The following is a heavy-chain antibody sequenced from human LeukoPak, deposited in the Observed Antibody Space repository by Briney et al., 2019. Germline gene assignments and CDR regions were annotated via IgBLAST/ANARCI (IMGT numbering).Heavy chain of an antibody. D-gene: IGHD3-9*01. J-gene: IGHJ4*02. CDR3: AKDQLLRLRYFDWRGSGYFDY. Sequence: GGSLRLSCAASGFTFSSYAMSWVRQAPGKGLEWVSAISGSGGSTYYADSVKGRFTISRDNSKNTLYLQMNSLRAEDTAVYYCAKDQLLRLRYFDWRGSGYFDYWGQGTLVTVSS. V-gene: IGHV3-23*01. CDR2: ISGSGGST. CDR1: GFTFSSYA.